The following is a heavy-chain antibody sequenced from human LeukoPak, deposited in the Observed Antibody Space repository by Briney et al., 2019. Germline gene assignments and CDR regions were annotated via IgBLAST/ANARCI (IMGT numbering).Heavy chain of an antibody. Sequence: ASVKVSCKAPVYTFTGYDINWVRQATGQGLEWMGWMNPNSGNTGYAQKFQGRVTMTRNTSISTAYMELSSLRSEDTAVYYCARGFNYFDYWGQGTLVTVSS. V-gene: IGHV1-8*01. CDR2: MNPNSGNT. J-gene: IGHJ4*02. CDR3: ARGFNYFDY. CDR1: VYTFTGYD.